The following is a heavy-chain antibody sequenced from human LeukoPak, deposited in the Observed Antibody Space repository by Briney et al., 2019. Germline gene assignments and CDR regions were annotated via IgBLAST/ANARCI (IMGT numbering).Heavy chain of an antibody. J-gene: IGHJ4*02. V-gene: IGHV4-4*07. CDR1: GGSISSYY. Sequence: SETLSLTCTVSGGSISSYYWSWIRQPAGKGLEWIGRIHSSGNTNYNPSLRSRVTMSLDTSKNQFSLRLTSVTAADTAVYYCARNPVTGENPKFDYWGQGTLVTVSS. D-gene: IGHD6-19*01. CDR2: IHSSGNT. CDR3: ARNPVTGENPKFDY.